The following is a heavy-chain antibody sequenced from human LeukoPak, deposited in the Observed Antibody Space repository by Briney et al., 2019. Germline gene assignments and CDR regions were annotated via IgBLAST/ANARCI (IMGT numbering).Heavy chain of an antibody. CDR2: IGSGT. CDR3: AKVLAYYFDY. J-gene: IGHJ4*02. V-gene: IGHV3-23*01. Sequence: GGSLRLSCGASGFTFSSYAMSWIRQAPGKGLEWVSAIGSGTYYADSVKGRFTISRDNSKNTLYLQMNSLRAEDTAVYYCAKVLAYYFDYWGQGTLVTVSS. CDR1: GFTFSSYA.